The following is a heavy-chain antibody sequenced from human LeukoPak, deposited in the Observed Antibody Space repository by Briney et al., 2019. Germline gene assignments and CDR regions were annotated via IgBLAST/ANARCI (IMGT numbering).Heavy chain of an antibody. CDR1: GGSFSGYY. J-gene: IGHJ4*02. Sequence: SETLSLTCAVYGGSFSGYYWSWIRQPPGKGLEWIGYIYYSGSTNYNPPLKSRVTISVDTSKNQFSLKLSSVTAADTAVYYCARSGSYHHNYFDYWGQGTLVTVSS. CDR3: ARSGSYHHNYFDY. V-gene: IGHV4-59*08. CDR2: IYYSGST. D-gene: IGHD1-26*01.